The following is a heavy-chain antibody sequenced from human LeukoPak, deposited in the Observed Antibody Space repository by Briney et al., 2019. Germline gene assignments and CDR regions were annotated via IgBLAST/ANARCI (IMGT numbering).Heavy chain of an antibody. Sequence: ASVKVSCKASGYTFTSYGISWVRQAPGQGLEWMGWISAYNGNTNYAQKLQGRVTMTTDTSTSTAYMELRSLRSDDTAVYYCARDLESVVYDYAWGSYRYLDYWGQGTLVTVSS. CDR2: ISAYNGNT. CDR1: GYTFTSYG. CDR3: ARDLESVVYDYAWGSYRYLDY. V-gene: IGHV1-18*01. J-gene: IGHJ4*02. D-gene: IGHD3-16*02.